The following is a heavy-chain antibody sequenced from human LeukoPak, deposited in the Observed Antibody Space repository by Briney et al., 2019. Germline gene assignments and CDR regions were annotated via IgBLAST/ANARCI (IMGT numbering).Heavy chain of an antibody. D-gene: IGHD3-3*01. V-gene: IGHV3-48*02. CDR1: GFTFSSYA. J-gene: IGHJ4*02. CDR3: ATDRGWRTSGYYLYYFEY. CDR2: ISSSSTII. Sequence: GGSLRLSCAASGFTFSSYAMNWVRQAPGKGLEWVSYISSSSTIIYNADSVKGRFTISRDNAKNSLFLQMNSLRDEDTAVYYCATDRGWRTSGYYLYYFEYWGQGTLVTFSS.